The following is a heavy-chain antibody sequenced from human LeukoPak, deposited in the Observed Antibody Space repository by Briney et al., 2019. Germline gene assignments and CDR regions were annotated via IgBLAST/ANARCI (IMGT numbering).Heavy chain of an antibody. J-gene: IGHJ4*02. Sequence: SETLSLTCTVSGGSISSGDYYWSWFRQPPGKGLEWVGYIYYSGSTSYNPSLKSRLTISVDTSKNQFSVKLNSVTAADTAVYYCARGPNYVWGSYRYFDYWGQGTLVTVSS. CDR1: GGSISSGDYY. CDR2: IYYSGST. CDR3: ARGPNYVWGSYRYFDY. D-gene: IGHD3-16*02. V-gene: IGHV4-30-4*01.